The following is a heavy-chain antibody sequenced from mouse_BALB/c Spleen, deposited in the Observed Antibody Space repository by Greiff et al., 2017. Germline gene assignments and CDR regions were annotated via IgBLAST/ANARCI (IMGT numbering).Heavy chain of an antibody. D-gene: IGHD1-2*01. J-gene: IGHJ4*01. Sequence: EVQLQQSGTVLARPGASVKMSCKASGYTFTSYWMHWVKQRPGQGLEWIGAIYPGNSDTSYNQKFKGKAKLTAVTSTSTAYMELSSLTNEDSAVYYCTRSLITTATAMDYWGQGTSVTVSS. CDR1: GYTFTSYW. CDR2: IYPGNSDT. V-gene: IGHV1-5*01. CDR3: TRSLITTATAMDY.